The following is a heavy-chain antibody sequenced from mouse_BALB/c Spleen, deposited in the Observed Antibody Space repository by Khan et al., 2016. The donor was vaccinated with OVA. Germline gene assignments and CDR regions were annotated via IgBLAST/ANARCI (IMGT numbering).Heavy chain of an antibody. CDR3: ARHYYGSNLYWCVDV. CDR2: IFPGGDST. J-gene: IGHJ1*01. D-gene: IGHD1-1*01. V-gene: IGHV1S56*01. Sequence: QVQLMQSGAELVKPGASVKLSCKASGYMFSTYDINWVRQRPEQGLEWIGWIFPGGDSTKYNEKFKGKSTLTTDKSSGTPYMQLSRLTSEDSAVYFCARHYYGSNLYWCVDVWGAGTTVTVAS. CDR1: GYMFSTYD.